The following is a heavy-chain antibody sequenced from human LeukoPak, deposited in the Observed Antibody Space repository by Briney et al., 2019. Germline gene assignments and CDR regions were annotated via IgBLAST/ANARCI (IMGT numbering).Heavy chain of an antibody. CDR3: ARTLSLDGYNHFDF. Sequence: SVKVSCKASGGNFSSYAISWGRQAPGQGLEWMGGIIPIFGTANYAQKFQGRVTITADKSTSTAYMELSSLRSEDTAVYYCARTLSLDGYNHFDFWGQGTLVTVSS. D-gene: IGHD5-24*01. CDR1: GGNFSSYA. CDR2: IIPIFGTA. V-gene: IGHV1-69*06. J-gene: IGHJ4*02.